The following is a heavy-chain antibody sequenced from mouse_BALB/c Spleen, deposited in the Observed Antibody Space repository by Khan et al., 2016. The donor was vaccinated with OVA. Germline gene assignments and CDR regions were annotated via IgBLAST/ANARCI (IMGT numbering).Heavy chain of an antibody. CDR1: GFSLTDYS. Sequence: QVQLKESGPGLVQPSQSLSITCTVSGFSLTDYSVHWVRQSPGKGLEWLGVIWSGGSTDNNAAFISRLSISKDNSKSHVFFKMNSLQANDTAIHYCARRGYDYGRGAWFAYWGQGTLVTVSA. J-gene: IGHJ3*01. D-gene: IGHD2-4*01. V-gene: IGHV2-2*02. CDR3: ARRGYDYGRGAWFAY. CDR2: IWSGGST.